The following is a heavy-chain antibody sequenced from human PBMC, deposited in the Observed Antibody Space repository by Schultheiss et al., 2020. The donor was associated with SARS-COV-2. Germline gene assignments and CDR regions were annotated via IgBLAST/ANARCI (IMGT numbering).Heavy chain of an antibody. CDR3: ARLTPYYDILTKNWFDP. Sequence: GGSLRLSCAASGFIFSSYSLTWVRQAPGKGLEWVSAIGTAGDPYYPGSVKGRFTISRDNAKNSLYLQMNSLRDEDTAVYYCARLTPYYDILTKNWFDPWGQGTLVTVSS. V-gene: IGHV3-13*05. CDR1: GFIFSSYS. J-gene: IGHJ5*02. CDR2: IGTAGDP. D-gene: IGHD3-9*01.